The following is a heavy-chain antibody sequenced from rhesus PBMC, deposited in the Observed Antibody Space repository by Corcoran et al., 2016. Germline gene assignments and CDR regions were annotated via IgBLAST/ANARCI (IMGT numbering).Heavy chain of an antibody. CDR2: ISPYNGNK. Sequence: QVQLVQSGAEIKQPGASVKLSCKASGYTFTSYYMHWVRQAPGQGLEWIGLISPYNGNKGYEQNFQGRVTITTDTATSTGYMELSSLRSEDTAVYYCAREDTVTRGAENWGQGVLVTVSS. J-gene: IGHJ4*01. D-gene: IGHD4-23*01. CDR3: AREDTVTRGAEN. V-gene: IGHV1-180*01. CDR1: GYTFTSYY.